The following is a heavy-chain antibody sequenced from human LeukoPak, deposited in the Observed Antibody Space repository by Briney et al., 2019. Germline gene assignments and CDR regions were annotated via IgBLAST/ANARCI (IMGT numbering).Heavy chain of an antibody. CDR3: AREFSRDSSGYYAY. CDR2: ISSSSSTI. Sequence: QTGGSLRLSCAASGFTFSSYAMSWVRQAPGKGLEWVSYISSSSSTIYYADSVKGRFTISRDNAKNSLYLQMNSLRAEDTAVYYCAREFSRDSSGYYAYWGQGTLVTVSS. CDR1: GFTFSSYA. J-gene: IGHJ4*02. D-gene: IGHD3-22*01. V-gene: IGHV3-48*01.